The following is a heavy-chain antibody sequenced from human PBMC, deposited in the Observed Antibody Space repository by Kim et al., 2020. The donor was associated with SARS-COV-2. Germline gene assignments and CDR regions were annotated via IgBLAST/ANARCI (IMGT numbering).Heavy chain of an antibody. CDR2: IYYSGST. CDR1: GGSISSSSYY. CDR3: ARGMIVGATTGADYYYYGMDV. V-gene: IGHV4-39*01. D-gene: IGHD1-26*01. J-gene: IGHJ6*02. Sequence: SETLSLTCTASGGSISSSSYYWGWIRQPPGKGLEWIGSIYYSGSTYYNPSLKSRVTISVDTSKNQFSLKLSSVTAADTAVYYCARGMIVGATTGADYYYYGMDVWGQGTTVTVSS.